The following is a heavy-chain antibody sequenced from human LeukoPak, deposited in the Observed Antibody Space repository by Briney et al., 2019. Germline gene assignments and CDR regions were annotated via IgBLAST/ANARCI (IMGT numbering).Heavy chain of an antibody. D-gene: IGHD1-26*01. Sequence: PSETLSLTCTVSGGSISSYYWSWVRQAPGKGLEWVANINQDGSEKYYVDSVKGRFTISRDNAENSLYLQMNSLRAEDTAVYYCAREGATNAFDYWGQGTLVTVSS. V-gene: IGHV3-7*03. CDR3: AREGATNAFDY. J-gene: IGHJ4*02. CDR2: INQDGSEK. CDR1: GGSISSYY.